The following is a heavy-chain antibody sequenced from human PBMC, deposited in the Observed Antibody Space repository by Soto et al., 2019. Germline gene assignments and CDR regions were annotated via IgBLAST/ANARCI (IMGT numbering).Heavy chain of an antibody. Sequence: GGSLRLSCAASGFTFSSYAMSWVRQAPGKGLEWVSAISGSGGTTYYADSVKGRFTISRDNSKNTLYLQMNSPRAEDTAVYYCAKDQGYSSGWNPWGQGTLVTVSS. D-gene: IGHD6-19*01. V-gene: IGHV3-23*01. CDR1: GFTFSSYA. CDR3: AKDQGYSSGWNP. J-gene: IGHJ5*02. CDR2: ISGSGGTT.